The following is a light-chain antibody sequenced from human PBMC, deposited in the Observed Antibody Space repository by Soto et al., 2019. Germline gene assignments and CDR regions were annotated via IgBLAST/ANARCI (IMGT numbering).Light chain of an antibody. CDR2: AAS. V-gene: IGKV1-33*01. J-gene: IGKJ2*01. CDR3: HQFYNLPYT. Sequence: DIPMTQSPSSLSASVGDRVTITCQASQDISNYVNWYQQKPGKAPKLLIYAASNLETGVPSRFSGSGSGTDLTFTISSLQPEDIATYYCHQFYNLPYTFGQGTKLEVK. CDR1: QDISNY.